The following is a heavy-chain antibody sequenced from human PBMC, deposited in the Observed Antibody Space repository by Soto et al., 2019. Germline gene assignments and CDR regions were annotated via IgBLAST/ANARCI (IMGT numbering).Heavy chain of an antibody. CDR3: AKGLGRYTVFDWFDP. D-gene: IGHD3-3*01. CDR2: ISGSGGTT. V-gene: IGHV3-23*01. Sequence: GGSLRLSCAASGFIFSSYAMNWVRQAPGKGLEWVSGISGSGGTTDYVDSVKGRFIISRDNSKNTLYLQMNSLRAEDTAVYYCAKGLGRYTVFDWFDPWGQGTLVTVSS. CDR1: GFIFSSYA. J-gene: IGHJ5*02.